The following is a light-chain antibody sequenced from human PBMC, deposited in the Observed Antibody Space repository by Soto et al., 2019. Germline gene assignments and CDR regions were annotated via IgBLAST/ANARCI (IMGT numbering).Light chain of an antibody. Sequence: SVSNYIAWYQQKPGQAPRLLIYSASIRATGISARFSGSGSGAEFTLTISSLQSEDSAIYFCQQYSDWPTFGHGTKVDIK. CDR3: QQYSDWPT. J-gene: IGKJ1*01. V-gene: IGKV3-15*01. CDR1: SVSNY. CDR2: SAS.